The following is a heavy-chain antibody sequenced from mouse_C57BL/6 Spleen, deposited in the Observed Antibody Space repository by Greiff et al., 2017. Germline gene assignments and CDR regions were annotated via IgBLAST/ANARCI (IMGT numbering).Heavy chain of an antibody. CDR3: AREVYYGYDDWFAY. CDR1: GYSFTSYY. V-gene: IGHV1-66*01. CDR2: IYPGSGNT. Sequence: QVQLQQSGPELVKPGASVKISCKASGYSFTSYYINWVKQRPGQGLEWIGWIYPGSGNTKYNEKFKGKATLTADTSSSTAYMQLSSLTSEDSAVYYGAREVYYGYDDWFAYWGQGTLVTVSA. D-gene: IGHD2-2*01. J-gene: IGHJ3*01.